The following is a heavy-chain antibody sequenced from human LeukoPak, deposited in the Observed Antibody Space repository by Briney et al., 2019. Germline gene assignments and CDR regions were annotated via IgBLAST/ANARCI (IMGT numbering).Heavy chain of an antibody. V-gene: IGHV3-30*03. J-gene: IGHJ4*02. D-gene: IGHD3-10*01. CDR3: ATSQLLWFGELDC. CDR1: GFTFSSYG. CDR2: ISYDGSNR. Sequence: GRSLRLSRAASGFTFSSYGMHWVRQAPGKGLEWVALISYDGSNRYYADSVKGRFTVSRDNSKNMLYLQINSLRTEDTAVYYCATSQLLWFGELDCWGQGTLVTVSS.